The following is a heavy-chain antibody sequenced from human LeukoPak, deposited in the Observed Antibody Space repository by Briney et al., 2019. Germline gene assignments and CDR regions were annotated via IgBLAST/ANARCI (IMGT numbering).Heavy chain of an antibody. CDR3: ARLGYYDSSGYDGVAFDP. Sequence: AGGSLRLSCAASGFTFSSYAMHWVRQAPGKGLEYVSAISSNGGSTDYANSVKGRFTISRDNSKNTLYLQMGSLSAEDMAVYYCARLGYYDSSGYDGVAFDPWGQGTLVTVSS. V-gene: IGHV3-64*01. CDR1: GFTFSSYA. D-gene: IGHD3-22*01. J-gene: IGHJ5*02. CDR2: ISSNGGST.